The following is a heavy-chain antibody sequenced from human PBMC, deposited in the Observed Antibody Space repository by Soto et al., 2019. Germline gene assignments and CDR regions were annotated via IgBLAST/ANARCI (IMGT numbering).Heavy chain of an antibody. V-gene: IGHV1-3*01. J-gene: IGHJ6*02. Sequence: GASVKVSCKASGYTFTSYAMHWVRQAPGQRLEWMGWINAGNGDTKYSQKFQGRVTITRDTSATTAYMELSSLRSEDTAVYYCARARITIFGVVTAMDVWGQGTTVTV. D-gene: IGHD3-3*01. CDR3: ARARITIFGVVTAMDV. CDR2: INAGNGDT. CDR1: GYTFTSYA.